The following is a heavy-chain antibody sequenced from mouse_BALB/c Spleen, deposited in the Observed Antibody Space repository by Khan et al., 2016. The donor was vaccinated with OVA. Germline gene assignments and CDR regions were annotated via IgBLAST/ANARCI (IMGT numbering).Heavy chain of an antibody. CDR2: INPSSGYT. V-gene: IGHV1-4*01. D-gene: IGHD2-12*01. CDR1: GYTFTSYT. J-gene: IGHJ3*01. CDR3: AREGAYYTTAGWFAY. Sequence: QVQLQQSGAELARPGGSVKMSCKASGYTFTSYTMHWVKQRPGQGLEWIGYINPSSGYTNYNQKFKDKATLTADKSSSTAYMQLSSLTAEDSAIYYCAREGAYYTTAGWFAYWGQGTLVTVSA.